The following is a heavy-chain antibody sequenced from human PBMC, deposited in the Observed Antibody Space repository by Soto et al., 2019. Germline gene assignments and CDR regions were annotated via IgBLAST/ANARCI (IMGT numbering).Heavy chain of an antibody. Sequence: QVQLVQSGAEVKKPGSSVKVSCKASGVTFDTHAISWVRQAPGQGLEWMGGISPIFGTADYAQKFQGRVTISADKSTNTAYLELSSLRSEDTAVYYCATFGSGTYYVYWFDSWGQGTLVSVSS. CDR1: GVTFDTHA. V-gene: IGHV1-69*14. D-gene: IGHD3-10*01. J-gene: IGHJ5*01. CDR2: ISPIFGTA. CDR3: ATFGSGTYYVYWFDS.